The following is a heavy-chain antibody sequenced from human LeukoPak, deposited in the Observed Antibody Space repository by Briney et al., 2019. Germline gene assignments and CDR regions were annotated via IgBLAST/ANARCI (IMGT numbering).Heavy chain of an antibody. CDR3: ASPPYYVWGSYRLNAFDI. D-gene: IGHD3-16*02. Sequence: SETLSLTCTVSGGSISSSSYYWGWIRQPPGKGLEWIGSIYYSGSTYYNPSLKSRVTLSVDTSKNQFSLKLSSVTAADTAVYYCASPPYYVWGSYRLNAFDIWGQGTMVTVSS. V-gene: IGHV4-39*01. J-gene: IGHJ3*02. CDR2: IYYSGST. CDR1: GGSISSSSYY.